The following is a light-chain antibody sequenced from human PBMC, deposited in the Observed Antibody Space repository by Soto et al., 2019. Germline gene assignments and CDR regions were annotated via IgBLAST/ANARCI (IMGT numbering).Light chain of an antibody. CDR3: AAWDDSLNACV. J-gene: IGLJ1*01. Sequence: QSVLTQPPSASGTPGQRVSISCSGISSNIGSETVNWYQQFPGTAPKLLIYSSNQRPSGVPDRFSGSKSGTSASLDISGLQSEDEAEYYCAAWDDSLNACVFGTGTKVTVL. CDR2: SSN. V-gene: IGLV1-44*01. CDR1: SSNIGSET.